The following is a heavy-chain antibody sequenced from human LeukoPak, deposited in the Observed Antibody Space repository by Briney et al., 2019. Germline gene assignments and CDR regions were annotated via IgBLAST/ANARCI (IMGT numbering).Heavy chain of an antibody. D-gene: IGHD5-18*01. V-gene: IGHV4-59*12. Sequence: SETLSLTCTVSGGSISSYYWSWIRQPPGKGLEWIGYIYYSGSTNYNPSLKSRVTISVDTSKNQFSLKLSSVTAADTAVYYCAIRGYSYGYYFDYWGQGTLVTVSS. CDR2: IYYSGST. CDR1: GGSISSYY. CDR3: AIRGYSYGYYFDY. J-gene: IGHJ4*02.